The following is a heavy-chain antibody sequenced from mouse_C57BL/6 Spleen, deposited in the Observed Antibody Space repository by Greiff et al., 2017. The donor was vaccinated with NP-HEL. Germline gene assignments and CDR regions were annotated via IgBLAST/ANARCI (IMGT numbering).Heavy chain of an antibody. CDR1: GYTFTSYW. V-gene: IGHV1-53*01. Sequence: VQLQQPGTELVKPGASVKLSCTASGYTFTSYWMHWVKQRPGQGLEWIGNINPSNGGTNYNEKFKGKATLTVDKSSSTAYMQLSSLTSEDSAVYYCARSGGYYPYAMDYWGQGTSVTVSS. J-gene: IGHJ4*01. CDR3: ARSGGYYPYAMDY. CDR2: INPSNGGT. D-gene: IGHD2-3*01.